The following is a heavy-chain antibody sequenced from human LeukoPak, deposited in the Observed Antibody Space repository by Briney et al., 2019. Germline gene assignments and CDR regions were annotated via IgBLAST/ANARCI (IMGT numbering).Heavy chain of an antibody. Sequence: PSETLSLTCAVYGGSFSGYYWSWIRQPPGKGLEWIGEINHSGSTNYNPSLKSRVTISVDTSKNQLSLKLSSVTAADTAVYYCARGQGYCSGGSCYLVYWGQGTLVTVSS. CDR1: GGSFSGYY. CDR2: INHSGST. D-gene: IGHD2-15*01. V-gene: IGHV4-34*01. J-gene: IGHJ4*02. CDR3: ARGQGYCSGGSCYLVY.